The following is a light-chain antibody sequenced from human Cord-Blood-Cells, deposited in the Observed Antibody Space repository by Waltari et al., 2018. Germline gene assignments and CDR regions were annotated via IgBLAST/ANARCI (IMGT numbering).Light chain of an antibody. J-gene: IGLJ3*02. CDR3: RSYTSSSTRV. V-gene: IGLV2-14*01. CDR2: DVS. CDR1: SSDVGGYNY. Sequence: QSALTQPASVSGSPGQSITISCTGTSSDVGGYNYVSWSQQHPGKAPQLMIYDVSKRPLGVSKRFSGSKYGNTASLTISGLQAEDEADYYCRSYTSSSTRVFGGGTQLTVL.